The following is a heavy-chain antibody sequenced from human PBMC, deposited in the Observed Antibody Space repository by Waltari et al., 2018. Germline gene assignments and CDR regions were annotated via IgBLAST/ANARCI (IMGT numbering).Heavy chain of an antibody. J-gene: IGHJ5*02. CDR3: ARALWFGELSNWFDP. D-gene: IGHD3-10*01. CDR2: IYHSGST. V-gene: IGHV4-38-2*01. CDR1: GYSISSGYY. Sequence: QVQLQESGPGLVKPSETLSLTCAVSGYSISSGYYWGWIRQPPGKGLEWIGSIYHSGSTDYNPSLKRRFTISVDTSKNQFSLKLSSVTAADTAVYYGARALWFGELSNWFDPWGQGTLVTVSS.